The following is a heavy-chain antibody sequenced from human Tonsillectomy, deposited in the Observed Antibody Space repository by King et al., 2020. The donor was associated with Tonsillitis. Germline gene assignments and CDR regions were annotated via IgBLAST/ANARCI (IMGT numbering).Heavy chain of an antibody. CDR3: ARGDSCLWNWFDP. D-gene: IGHD3-10*01. V-gene: IGHV4-39*01. J-gene: IGHJ5*02. CDR2: IYYSGST. CDR1: GGSISSSSYY. Sequence: QLQESGPGLVKPSETLSLTCTVSGGSISSSSYYWGWIRQPPGKGLEWIGSIYYSGSTYYNPSLKSRVTISVDTSKNQFSLKLSSVTAADTAVYYCARGDSCLWNWFDPWGQGTLVTVSS.